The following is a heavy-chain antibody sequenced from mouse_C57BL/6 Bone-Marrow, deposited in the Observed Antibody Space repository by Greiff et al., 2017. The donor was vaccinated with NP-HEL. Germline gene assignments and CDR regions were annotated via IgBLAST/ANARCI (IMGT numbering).Heavy chain of an antibody. Sequence: DVMLVASGGGLVKPGGSLKLSCAASGFTFSSYAMSWVRQTPEKRLEWVATISSGGSYTYYPDSVKGRFTISRDNAKNTLYLQMSSLRSEDTAMYYCARHRSTTEYFDVWGAGTTVTVSS. V-gene: IGHV5-9-1*01. D-gene: IGHD2-14*01. CDR2: ISSGGSYT. J-gene: IGHJ1*01. CDR3: ARHRSTTEYFDV. CDR1: GFTFSSYA.